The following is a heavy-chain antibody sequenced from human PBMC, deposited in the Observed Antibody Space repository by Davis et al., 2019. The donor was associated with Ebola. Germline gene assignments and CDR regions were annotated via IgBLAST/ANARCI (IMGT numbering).Heavy chain of an antibody. V-gene: IGHV3-23*01. CDR2: ISGSGTGT. CDR1: GFIFRNYV. Sequence: GESLKISCETSGFIFRNYVMSWVRQAPGKGLEWVSSISGSGTGTYYADSVKGRFTISRDNSKNTLYLQMNSLRAEDTAVYYCATVGNYQKYYYYYGMDVWGQGTTVTVSS. D-gene: IGHD1-7*01. J-gene: IGHJ6*02. CDR3: ATVGNYQKYYYYYGMDV.